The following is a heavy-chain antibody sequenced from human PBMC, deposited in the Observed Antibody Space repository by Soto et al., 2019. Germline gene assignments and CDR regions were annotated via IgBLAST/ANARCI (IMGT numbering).Heavy chain of an antibody. CDR1: GFTVSSNY. D-gene: IGHD3-22*01. CDR2: IYSGGST. V-gene: IGHV3-66*01. Sequence: SGGSLRLSCAASGFTVSSNYMSWVRQAPGKGLEWVSVIYSGGSTYYADSVKGRFTISRDNSKNTLYLQMNSLRAEDTAVYYCARLTDFYDSSGYYRGGGPDDAFDIWGQGTMVTVSS. J-gene: IGHJ3*02. CDR3: ARLTDFYDSSGYYRGGGPDDAFDI.